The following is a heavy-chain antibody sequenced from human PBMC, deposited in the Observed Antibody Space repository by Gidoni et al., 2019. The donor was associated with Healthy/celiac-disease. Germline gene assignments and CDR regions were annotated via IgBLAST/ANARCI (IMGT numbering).Heavy chain of an antibody. CDR1: GGSFSGYY. CDR3: ARAIFLGDRLPSPYYYYGMDV. CDR2: INHSGST. Sequence: QVQLQQWGAGLLKPSETLSLTCAVYGGSFSGYYWSWIRQPPGKGLEWIGDINHSGSTNYNPYLKSRVTITVDTSKNQFSLKMSSVTAADTAVYYCARAIFLGDRLPSPYYYYGMDVWGQGTTVTVSS. D-gene: IGHD2-21*01. J-gene: IGHJ6*02. V-gene: IGHV4-34*01.